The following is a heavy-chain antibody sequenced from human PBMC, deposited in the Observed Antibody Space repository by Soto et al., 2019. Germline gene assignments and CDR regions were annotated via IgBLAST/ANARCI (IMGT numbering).Heavy chain of an antibody. CDR2: ISGSGGST. D-gene: IGHD3-22*01. CDR3: AKGSPYYYDSSGDRCARWYFDL. J-gene: IGHJ2*01. CDR1: GFTFSSYA. Sequence: EVQLLESGGGLVQPGGSLRLSCAASGFTFSSYAMIWVRQAPGKGLEWVSAISGSGGSTYYADSVKGRFTISRDNSKNTLYLRMNSLSAEDTAVYYCAKGSPYYYDSSGDRCARWYFDLWGRGTLVTVSS. V-gene: IGHV3-23*01.